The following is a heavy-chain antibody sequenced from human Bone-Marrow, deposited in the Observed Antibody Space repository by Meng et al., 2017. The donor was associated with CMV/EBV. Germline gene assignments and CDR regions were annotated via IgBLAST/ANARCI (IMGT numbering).Heavy chain of an antibody. CDR3: ARGDYWAAAGTRSDY. D-gene: IGHD6-13*01. CDR2: IKHDGSER. V-gene: IGHV3-7*01. Sequence: GGSLRLSCAASGFTFSYYWMSWVRQAPGKGLEWVANIKHDGSERYYVGSVKGRFTISRDNAKNSLYLQMNSLRAEDTAAYFCARGDYWAAAGTRSDYWGQGSLVTVSS. J-gene: IGHJ4*02. CDR1: GFTFSYYW.